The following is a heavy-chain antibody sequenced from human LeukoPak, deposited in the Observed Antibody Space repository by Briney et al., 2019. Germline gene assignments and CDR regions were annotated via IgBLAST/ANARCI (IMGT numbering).Heavy chain of an antibody. J-gene: IGHJ3*02. CDR3: ARHALWTYDM. CDR1: GFTFSGYW. CDR2: IKGDGGEK. D-gene: IGHD1-1*01. V-gene: IGHV3-7*04. Sequence: PGGSLRLSCAASGFTFSGYWMNWVRRAPGKGLEWVANIKGDGGEKDYVDSVKGRFTISRDNSKNSLYLEMNSLRVEDTAVYYCARHALWTYDMWGQGTIVTVSS.